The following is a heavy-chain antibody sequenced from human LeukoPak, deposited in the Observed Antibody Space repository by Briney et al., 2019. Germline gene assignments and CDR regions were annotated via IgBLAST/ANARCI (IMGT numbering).Heavy chain of an antibody. J-gene: IGHJ5*02. CDR2: IKPDGSEQ. D-gene: IGHD3-9*01. CDR1: GFTFSNYW. CDR3: ARGYYDILTGYYQANWFDP. Sequence: GGSLRLSCADSGFTFSNYWMSWVRQAPGEGLEWVANIKPDGSEQYYVDSVKGRFTISRDNAKNSLYLQMNTLRAEDTAVYYCARGYYDILTGYYQANWFDPWGQGTLVTVSS. V-gene: IGHV3-7*03.